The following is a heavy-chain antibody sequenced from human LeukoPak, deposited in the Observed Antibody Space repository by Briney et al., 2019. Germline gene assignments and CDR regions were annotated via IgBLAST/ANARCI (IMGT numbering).Heavy chain of an antibody. J-gene: IGHJ4*02. V-gene: IGHV1-2*02. CDR1: GYTFTGYY. D-gene: IGHD3-22*01. Sequence: ASVKVSCKTSGYTFTGYYIHWVRQAPGQGLERMGWINPNSGGTNYQQRFQGRVTVTRDTSINTVYMGLNSLRSDDTAVYYCATGGGSSGYPEYWGQGSLITVSS. CDR2: INPNSGGT. CDR3: ATGGGSSGYPEY.